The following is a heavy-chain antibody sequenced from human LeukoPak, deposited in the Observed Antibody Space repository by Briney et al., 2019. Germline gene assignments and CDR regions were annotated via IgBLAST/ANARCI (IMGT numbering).Heavy chain of an antibody. V-gene: IGHV3-21*04. CDR1: RFTFSTYT. D-gene: IGHD1-26*01. CDR3: ARDRSGSYLDHLY. Sequence: GGSLRLSCAASRFTFSTYTMNRVRQAPGKGLEWVSSITRSSRYIYYADSVKGRFTISRDNAKNSLYLQMNSLRAEDTALYYCARDRSGSYLDHLYWGQGTLVTVSS. J-gene: IGHJ4*02. CDR2: ITRSSRYI.